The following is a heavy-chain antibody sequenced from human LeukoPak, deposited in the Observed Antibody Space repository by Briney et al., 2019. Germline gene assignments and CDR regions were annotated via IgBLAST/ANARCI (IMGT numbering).Heavy chain of an antibody. V-gene: IGHV3-21*01. Sequence: PGGSLRLSCAASGFTFSSYSMNWVRKAPGKGREWASSISSSSSYIYYADSVKGRFTISRDNAKNSLYLQMNSLRAEDTAVYYCARPRQGAFNWNDPGQHAFDIWGQGTMVTVSS. CDR3: ARPRQGAFNWNDPGQHAFDI. CDR1: GFTFSSYS. J-gene: IGHJ3*02. CDR2: ISSSSSYI. D-gene: IGHD1-20*01.